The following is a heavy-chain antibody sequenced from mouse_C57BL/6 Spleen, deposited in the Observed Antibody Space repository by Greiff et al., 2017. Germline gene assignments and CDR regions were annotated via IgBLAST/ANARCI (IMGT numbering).Heavy chain of an antibody. CDR1: GFTFSSYA. CDR2: ISSGGDYI. Sequence: EVQRVESGEGLVKPGGSLKLSCAASGFTFSSYAMSWVRQTPEKRLEWVAYISSGGDYIYYADTVKGRFTISRDNARNTLYLQMSSLKSEDTARYYCTSLTGTSFFFAYWGQGTLVTVSA. J-gene: IGHJ3*01. CDR3: TSLTGTSFFFAY. V-gene: IGHV5-9-1*02. D-gene: IGHD4-1*01.